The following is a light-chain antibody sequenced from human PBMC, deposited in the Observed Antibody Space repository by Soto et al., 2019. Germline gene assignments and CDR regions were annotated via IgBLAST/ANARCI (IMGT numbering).Light chain of an antibody. CDR3: QQYYSSPT. CDR1: QSVLYSSNNKNY. Sequence: DIVMTQSPDSLAVSLGERATINCKSSQSVLYSSNNKNYLTWYQQRPGQPPKLLISWASTREPGVPDRFSGSGSGTDFTLTIRSLQAEDVAVYYCQQYYSSPTFGQGTKVEIK. V-gene: IGKV4-1*01. CDR2: WAS. J-gene: IGKJ1*01.